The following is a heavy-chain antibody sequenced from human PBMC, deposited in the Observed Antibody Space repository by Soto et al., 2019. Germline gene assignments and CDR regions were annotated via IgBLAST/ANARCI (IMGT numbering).Heavy chain of an antibody. CDR1: GFTFSSYA. J-gene: IGHJ4*02. D-gene: IGHD3-3*01. Sequence: EVQLLESGGGLVQPGGSLRLSCAASGFTFSSYAMSLVRQAPGKGLEWVSAISGSGGSTYYADSVKGRFTISRDNSKNTLYLQMNSVRAEDTAVYYWAKDPKLLRFLEWLSYYFDYWGQGTLVTVSS. CDR2: ISGSGGST. V-gene: IGHV3-23*01. CDR3: AKDPKLLRFLEWLSYYFDY.